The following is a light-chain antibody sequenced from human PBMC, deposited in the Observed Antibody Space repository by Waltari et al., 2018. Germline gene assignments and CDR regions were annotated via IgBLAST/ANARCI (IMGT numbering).Light chain of an antibody. J-gene: IGKJ1*01. Sequence: EIVLTQSPGPLSLSSGARAPLSCRPSQSVIDYLACFQQKPGQAPRLLIHGASSRANGVPERISGSGSGTDFTLTISGLEPEDFAVYYCQQYSSSPCTVGPGTKVDIK. CDR2: GAS. CDR1: QSVIDY. V-gene: IGKV3-20*01. CDR3: QQYSSSPCT.